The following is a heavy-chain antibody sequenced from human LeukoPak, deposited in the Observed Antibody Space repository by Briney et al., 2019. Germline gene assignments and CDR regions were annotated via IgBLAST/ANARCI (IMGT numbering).Heavy chain of an antibody. CDR2: IIKSGAAT. CDR1: GFPFSNYA. Sequence: QAGGSLRLSCAASGFPFSNYAMSWVRQAPGRGLEWVSTIIKSGAATHYADTVKGRFTISRDNSKNTVSLQMNSLTAEDTAVYYCAKLWGIQAWSFDYRGQGTLVTVSS. CDR3: AKLWGIQAWSFDY. V-gene: IGHV3-23*01. D-gene: IGHD5-18*01. J-gene: IGHJ4*02.